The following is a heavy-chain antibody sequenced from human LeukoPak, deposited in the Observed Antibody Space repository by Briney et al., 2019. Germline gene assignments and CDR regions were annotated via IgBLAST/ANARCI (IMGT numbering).Heavy chain of an antibody. CDR2: INTNTGNP. J-gene: IGHJ6*03. Sequence: ASVKVSCKASGYTFTGYAMNWVRQAPGQGLEWMGWINTNTGNPTYAQGFTGRFVFSLDTSVSTAYLQISSLKAEDTAVYYCARSVVPYYYYYMDVWGKGTTVTVSS. D-gene: IGHD4-23*01. V-gene: IGHV7-4-1*02. CDR3: ARSVVPYYYYYMDV. CDR1: GYTFTGYA.